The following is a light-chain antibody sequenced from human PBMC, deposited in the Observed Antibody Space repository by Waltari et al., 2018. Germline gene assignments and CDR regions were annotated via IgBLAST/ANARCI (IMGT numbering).Light chain of an antibody. Sequence: EFVLTQSPGTLSFSPGEKATLSCRASQRVGGTLAWYQQKPGQAPRLLMYGASIRAPGTPDRFSGTGSGTDFSLTISRLEPEDFAVYYCQHYVRLPATFGQGTKVEIK. CDR2: GAS. CDR3: QHYVRLPAT. J-gene: IGKJ1*01. CDR1: QRVGGT. V-gene: IGKV3-20*01.